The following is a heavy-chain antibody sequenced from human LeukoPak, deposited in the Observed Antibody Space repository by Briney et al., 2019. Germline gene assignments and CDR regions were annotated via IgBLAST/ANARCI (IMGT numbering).Heavy chain of an antibody. V-gene: IGHV3-74*01. CDR1: GFTFSSYS. J-gene: IGHJ4*02. CDR2: INPDGSST. Sequence: GGSLRLSCAASGFTFSSYSMNWVRQAPGKGLEWVSRINPDGSSTTYADSVKGRFTISRDNAKNTLYLQMNSLRVEDTALYYCARGLIYSGYVSSFDSWGQGILVTVSS. D-gene: IGHD5-12*01. CDR3: ARGLIYSGYVSSFDS.